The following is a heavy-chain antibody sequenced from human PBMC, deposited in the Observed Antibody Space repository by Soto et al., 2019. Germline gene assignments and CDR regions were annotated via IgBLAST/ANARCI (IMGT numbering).Heavy chain of an antibody. V-gene: IGHV3-48*02. Sequence: PGGSLRLSCAASGFTFSSYSMNWVRQAPGKGLEWASYISSSSSTIYYADSVKGRFTISRDNAKNSLYLQMNSLRDEDTAVYYCARDLGSGISGYDTEPGRYYYYYGMDVWGQGTTVTVSS. CDR3: ARDLGSGISGYDTEPGRYYYYYGMDV. J-gene: IGHJ6*02. CDR1: GFTFSSYS. D-gene: IGHD5-12*01. CDR2: ISSSSSTI.